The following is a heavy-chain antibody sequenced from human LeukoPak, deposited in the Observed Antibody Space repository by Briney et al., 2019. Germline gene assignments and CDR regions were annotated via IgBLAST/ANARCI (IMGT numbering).Heavy chain of an antibody. J-gene: IGHJ5*01. Sequence: SETLSLTCTVSGGSISSSSYYWGWIRQPPGKGLEWIGSIYYSGSTYYNPSLKSRLTISVDTSKNQFSLKLSSVTAADTAVYYCAREMYSSGWYADSWGQGTLVTVSS. V-gene: IGHV4-39*07. CDR3: AREMYSSGWYADS. D-gene: IGHD6-19*01. CDR2: IYYSGST. CDR1: GGSISSSSYY.